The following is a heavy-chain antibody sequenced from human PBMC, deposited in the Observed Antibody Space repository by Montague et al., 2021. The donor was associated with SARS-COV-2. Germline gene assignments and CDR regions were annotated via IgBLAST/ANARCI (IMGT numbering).Heavy chain of an antibody. D-gene: IGHD6-13*01. Sequence: SLRPSCAASGFSFSNYAMSWVRQAPGKGLEWVSPISGSGDITHYADSVKGRFTISRDNSKNTLYLQMNSLRAEDTAVYYCAKEAVYSSSGEYFGYWGQGTLVTVSS. J-gene: IGHJ4*02. CDR1: GFSFSNYA. CDR2: ISGSGDIT. V-gene: IGHV3-23*01. CDR3: AKEAVYSSSGEYFGY.